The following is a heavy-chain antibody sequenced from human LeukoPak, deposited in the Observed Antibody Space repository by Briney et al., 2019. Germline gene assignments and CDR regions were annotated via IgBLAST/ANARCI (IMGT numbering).Heavy chain of an antibody. CDR3: ARDYYGSGITPRWFDP. V-gene: IGHV4-4*02. D-gene: IGHD3-10*01. Sequence: SETLSLTCAVSGGSISSSNWWSWVRPPPGKGLEWIGEIYHSGSTNYNPSLKSRVTISVDKSKNQFSLKLSSVTAADTAVYYCARDYYGSGITPRWFDPWGQGTLVTVSS. J-gene: IGHJ5*02. CDR1: GGSISSSNW. CDR2: IYHSGST.